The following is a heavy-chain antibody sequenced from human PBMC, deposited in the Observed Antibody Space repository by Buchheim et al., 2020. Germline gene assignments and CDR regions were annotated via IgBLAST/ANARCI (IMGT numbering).Heavy chain of an antibody. CDR1: GFTFSSYA. Sequence: QVQLVESGGGVVQPGRSLRLSCAASGFTFSSYAMHWVRQAPGKGLEWVAVISYDGSNKYYADSVKGRFTISRDNSKKTLYLQMNSLRAEDTAVYYCARVWGYCSSTSCYGLGFTSDYWGQGTL. J-gene: IGHJ4*02. V-gene: IGHV3-30-3*01. CDR2: ISYDGSNK. CDR3: ARVWGYCSSTSCYGLGFTSDY. D-gene: IGHD2-2*01.